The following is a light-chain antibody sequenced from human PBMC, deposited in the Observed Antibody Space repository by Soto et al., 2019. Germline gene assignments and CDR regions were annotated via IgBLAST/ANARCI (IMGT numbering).Light chain of an antibody. Sequence: EIVLTQSPATLSLSPGERATLSCRASQSVSSYLAWYQQKPGQAPRLLIYDASNRATGSPARFSGSGSGTDFTLTISSLEPEDFAVYYCQQRSNWPPLTFGGGIKVEIK. CDR2: DAS. CDR3: QQRSNWPPLT. J-gene: IGKJ4*01. CDR1: QSVSSY. V-gene: IGKV3-11*01.